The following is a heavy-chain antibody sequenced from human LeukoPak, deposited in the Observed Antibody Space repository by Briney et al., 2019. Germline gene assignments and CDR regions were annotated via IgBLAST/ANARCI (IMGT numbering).Heavy chain of an antibody. J-gene: IGHJ5*02. CDR2: INHSGST. CDR3: ARGRRGYSYGYVS. CDR1: GGSFSDYY. D-gene: IGHD5-18*01. V-gene: IGHV4-34*01. Sequence: SETLSLTCAVYGGSFSDYYWSWIRQPPGKGLEWIGEINHSGSTNYNPSLKSRVTISVDTSKNQFSLKLSSVTAADTAVYYCARGRRGYSYGYVSWGQGTLVTVSS.